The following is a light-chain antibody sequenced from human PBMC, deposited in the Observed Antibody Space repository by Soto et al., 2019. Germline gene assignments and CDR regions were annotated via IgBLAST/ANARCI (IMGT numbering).Light chain of an antibody. Sequence: EIVLTQSPGTPSLSPGERATLSCRASQSISSSYLAWYQQKPGQAPRLLVYGASSRATGIPDRFSGSGSGTDFTLTISRLEPEDFALYYCQQYSSTFWTFGQGTK. CDR3: QQYSSTFWT. V-gene: IGKV3-20*01. CDR1: QSISSSY. CDR2: GAS. J-gene: IGKJ1*01.